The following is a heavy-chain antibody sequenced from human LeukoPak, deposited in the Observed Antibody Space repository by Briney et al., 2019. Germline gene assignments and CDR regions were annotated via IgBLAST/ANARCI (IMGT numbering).Heavy chain of an antibody. CDR1: GFTVSSSY. Sequence: GGSLRLSCAASGFTVSSSYMRWVRQAPGKGLEGVSIIHSDGSTYYADSVKGRFTISRDTSKNTLYLQMNSLRGEDTAMYYCARDLDYYDSSGSHRRRNYFDYWGQGTLVTVSS. CDR2: IHSDGST. V-gene: IGHV3-53*01. J-gene: IGHJ4*02. CDR3: ARDLDYYDSSGSHRRRNYFDY. D-gene: IGHD3-22*01.